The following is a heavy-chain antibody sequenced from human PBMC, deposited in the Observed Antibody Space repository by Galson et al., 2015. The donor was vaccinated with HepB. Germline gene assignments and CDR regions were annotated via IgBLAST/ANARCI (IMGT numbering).Heavy chain of an antibody. V-gene: IGHV7-4-1*02. D-gene: IGHD3-9*01. J-gene: IGHJ4*02. CDR2: INTNTGNP. CDR3: ARGSHYEILNGNPPDY. CDR1: DYTFTSYG. Sequence: SVKVSCKASDYTFTSYGITWVRQAPGQGLEWMGWINTNTGNPTYAQGFTGRFVLSLETSASTAYLQISSLKAEDTAVYYCARGSHYEILNGNPPDYWGQGTLVTVSS.